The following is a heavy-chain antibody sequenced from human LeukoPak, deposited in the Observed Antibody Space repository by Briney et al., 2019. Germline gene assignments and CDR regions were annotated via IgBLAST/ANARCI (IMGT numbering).Heavy chain of an antibody. V-gene: IGHV1-69*04. CDR3: ARVLQGLGGGVDY. CDR2: IIPIFGIA. D-gene: IGHD6-19*01. CDR1: GGTFSSYA. J-gene: IGHJ4*02. Sequence: ASVKVSCKASGGTFSSYAISWVRQAPGQGLEWMGRIIPIFGIANYAQKFQGRVTITADKSTSTAYMELSSLRSEDTAVYYCARVLQGLGGGVDYWGQGTLVTVSS.